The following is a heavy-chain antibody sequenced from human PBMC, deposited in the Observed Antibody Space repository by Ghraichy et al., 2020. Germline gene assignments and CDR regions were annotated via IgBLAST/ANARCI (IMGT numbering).Heavy chain of an antibody. D-gene: IGHD6-13*01. CDR3: ARDGAAGEDY. Sequence: SETLSLTCTVSGYSISSGYYWGWIRQPPGKGLEWIGSIYHNGKTFYSPSLKSRVTISVDTSKNQFSLKVSSVTAADTAVYYCARDGAAGEDYWGHGTLVTVSS. CDR1: GYSISSGYY. CDR2: IYHNGKT. J-gene: IGHJ4*01. V-gene: IGHV4-38-2*02.